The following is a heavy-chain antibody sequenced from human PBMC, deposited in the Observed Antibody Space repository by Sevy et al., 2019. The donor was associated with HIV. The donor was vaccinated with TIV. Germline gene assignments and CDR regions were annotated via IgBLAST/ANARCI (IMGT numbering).Heavy chain of an antibody. V-gene: IGHV3-30*04. J-gene: IGHJ4*02. D-gene: IGHD6-19*01. CDR3: ARESGSDWYLDF. CDR1: GFTFSFYA. CDR2: IWFDGSNQ. Sequence: GGSLRLSCAGSGFTFSFYAMHWVRQAPGKGLEWVAVIWFDGSNQYYGDSVKGRFTISRDNSKNTVYLHMNSLRVDDTAVYYCARESGSDWYLDFWGQGTLVTVSS.